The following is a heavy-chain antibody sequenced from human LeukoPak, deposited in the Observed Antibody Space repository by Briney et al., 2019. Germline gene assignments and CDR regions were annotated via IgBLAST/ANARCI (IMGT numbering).Heavy chain of an antibody. D-gene: IGHD4-23*01. CDR3: ARDYVITAVGVYYGMDV. CDR2: IISSSSYI. CDR1: GSTFSSYS. V-gene: IGHV3-21*01. J-gene: IGHJ6*02. Sequence: GGSLRLSCAASGSTFSSYSMNWVRQAPGKGLEWVSSIISSSSYIYYADSVKGRFTISRDNAKNSLYLQMNSLRAEDTAVYYCARDYVITAVGVYYGMDVWGQGTTVTVSS.